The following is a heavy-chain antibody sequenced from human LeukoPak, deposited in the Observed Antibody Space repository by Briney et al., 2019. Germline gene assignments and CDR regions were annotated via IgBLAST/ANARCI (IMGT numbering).Heavy chain of an antibody. CDR2: TSYDETNK. CDR3: ARDWGIDT. J-gene: IGHJ5*02. Sequence: PGGSLRLSCVASGFTFSIYTMVWVRQAPGKGPEWVAVTSYDETNKYCADSVKGRFTISRDNSKNTLFLQMDSLRVDDTAVYYCARDWGIDTWGQGTLVTVSS. V-gene: IGHV3-30*04. CDR1: GFTFSIYT. D-gene: IGHD7-27*01.